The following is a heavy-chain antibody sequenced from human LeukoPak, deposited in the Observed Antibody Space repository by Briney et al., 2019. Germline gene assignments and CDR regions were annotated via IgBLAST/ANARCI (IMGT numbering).Heavy chain of an antibody. V-gene: IGHV3-7*05. D-gene: IGHD4-17*01. CDR3: ARVVDYGDYAFDP. Sequence: GGSLRLSCAASGFAFSSYWMSWVRRAPGKGLEWVANIKQDGSEKYYVDSVKGRFTISRDNAKNSLYLQMNSLRAEDTAVYYCARVVDYGDYAFDPWGQGTLVTVSS. CDR2: IKQDGSEK. CDR1: GFAFSSYW. J-gene: IGHJ5*02.